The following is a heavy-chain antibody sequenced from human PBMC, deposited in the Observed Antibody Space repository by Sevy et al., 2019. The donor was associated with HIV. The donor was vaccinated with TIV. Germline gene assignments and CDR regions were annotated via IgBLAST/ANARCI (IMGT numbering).Heavy chain of an antibody. D-gene: IGHD3-10*01. Sequence: GGSLRLSCAASGFTFSDYYMSWSRQAPGKGLEWVSYISSSSSYTNYADSVKGRFTISRDNAKNSLYLQMNSLRAEDTAVYYCARDWASGNYYGSGKDGMDVWGQGTTVTVSS. J-gene: IGHJ6*02. CDR1: GFTFSDYY. CDR3: ARDWASGNYYGSGKDGMDV. V-gene: IGHV3-11*06. CDR2: ISSSSSYT.